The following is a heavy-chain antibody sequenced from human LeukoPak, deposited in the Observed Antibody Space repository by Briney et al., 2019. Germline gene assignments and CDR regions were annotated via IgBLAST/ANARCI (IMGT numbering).Heavy chain of an antibody. CDR1: GYTLSGHY. Sequence: ASVKVSCKASGYTLSGHYMHWVRQAPGQGLEWMGWINPNSGGTNYAQKFQGRVTMTRDTSISTAYLELSRLRSDDTAVYYCARVPGGSTINFDYWGQGTLVTVSS. CDR2: INPNSGGT. V-gene: IGHV1-2*02. D-gene: IGHD2-2*01. J-gene: IGHJ4*02. CDR3: ARVPGGSTINFDY.